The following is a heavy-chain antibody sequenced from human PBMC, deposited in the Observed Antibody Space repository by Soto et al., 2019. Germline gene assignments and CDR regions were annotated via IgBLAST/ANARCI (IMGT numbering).Heavy chain of an antibody. CDR1: GGTFSSYA. D-gene: IGHD2-21*02. CDR3: ARELATNLMTADAFDI. J-gene: IGHJ3*02. V-gene: IGHV1-69*12. CDR2: IIPIFGTA. Sequence: QVQLVQSGAEVKKPGSSVKVSCKASGGTFSSYAISWVRQAPGQGLEWMGGIIPIFGTANYAQKFQGRVTITADESTSTAYRELSSLRSEDTAVYYCARELATNLMTADAFDIWGQGTMVTVSS.